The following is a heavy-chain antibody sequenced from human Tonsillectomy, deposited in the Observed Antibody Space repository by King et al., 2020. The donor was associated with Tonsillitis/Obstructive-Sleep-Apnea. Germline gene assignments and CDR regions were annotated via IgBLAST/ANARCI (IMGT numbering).Heavy chain of an antibody. D-gene: IGHD2-2*01. Sequence: QLVQSGGNLVQPGGSLRLSCAASGFTFSSYWMSWVRQAPGKGLEWVANIKQDGSERYSVDSVKGRFTISRDNAKNSLYLQMNSLRAEDTAVYYCAGCRSTICYEALDYWGQGTLVTVSS. V-gene: IGHV3-7*05. J-gene: IGHJ4*02. CDR3: AGCRSTICYEALDY. CDR1: GFTFSSYW. CDR2: IKQDGSER.